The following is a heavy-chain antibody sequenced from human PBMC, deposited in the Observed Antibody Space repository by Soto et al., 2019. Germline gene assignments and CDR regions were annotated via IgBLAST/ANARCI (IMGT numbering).Heavy chain of an antibody. J-gene: IGHJ6*02. Sequence: SQTLSLTCAISGDSVSSNSGAWNWMIQSPSRGLEWLGRTYYRSRWSFDYALSVKSRVTIDPDTSKNQFSLHLDSLTPEDTAVYYCPGVAWIRGMDVWRQGTPVTVS. CDR3: PGVAWIRGMDV. CDR1: GDSVSSNSGA. CDR2: TYYRSRWSF. D-gene: IGHD2-2*03. V-gene: IGHV6-1*01.